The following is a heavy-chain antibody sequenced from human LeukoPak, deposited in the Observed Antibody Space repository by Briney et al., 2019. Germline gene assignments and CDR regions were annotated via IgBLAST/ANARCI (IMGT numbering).Heavy chain of an antibody. CDR2: IYPGDSDT. J-gene: IGHJ4*02. CDR1: GYSFTSYW. Sequence: GESLKTSCKGSGYSFTSYWIGWVRRMPGKGLEWMGVIYPGDSDTRYSPSFQGQVTISADKSISTAYLQWSSLKASDTAMYYCARPSSDGYNKYDYWGQGTLVTVSS. V-gene: IGHV5-51*01. CDR3: ARPSSDGYNKYDY. D-gene: IGHD5-24*01.